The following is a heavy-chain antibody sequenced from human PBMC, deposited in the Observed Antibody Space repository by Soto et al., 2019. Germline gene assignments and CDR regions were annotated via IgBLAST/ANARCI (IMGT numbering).Heavy chain of an antibody. D-gene: IGHD4-17*01. J-gene: IGHJ4*02. CDR3: ARENYGEYYDYFDY. CDR2: IHPGDSDT. Sequence: PGESLKISCQGSGYSFTNYWVGWVRQIPGRGLEWMGIIHPGDSDTRYSPFFQGQVTISADKSISTAYLQWSSLKASDTAVYYCARENYGEYYDYFDYWGKGTLVTVSS. CDR1: GYSFTNYW. V-gene: IGHV5-51*01.